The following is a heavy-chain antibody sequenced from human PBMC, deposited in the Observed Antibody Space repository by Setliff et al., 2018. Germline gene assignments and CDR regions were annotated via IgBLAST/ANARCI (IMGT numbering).Heavy chain of an antibody. Sequence: PSETLSLTCTVSGGSISSSSYYWGWIRQPPGKGLEWIGSIYYSGSTYYNPSLKSRATISVDTSKNQFSLKLSSVTAADTAAYYCATDSSDYDFWGGYSRPFGYWGQGTLVTVSS. CDR1: GGSISSSSYY. CDR3: ATDSSDYDFWGGYSRPFGY. D-gene: IGHD3-3*01. V-gene: IGHV4-39*01. J-gene: IGHJ4*02. CDR2: IYYSGST.